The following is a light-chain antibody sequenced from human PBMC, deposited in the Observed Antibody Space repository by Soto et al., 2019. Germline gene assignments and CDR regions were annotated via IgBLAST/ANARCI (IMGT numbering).Light chain of an antibody. CDR3: SSYTISSTWV. CDR1: SSDVGGYNY. CDR2: DVS. Sequence: QSALTQPASVSGSPGQSITISCTGTSSDVGGYNYVSWYQQHPGKAPKLMIYDVSNWPSGVSNRFSGSKSGNTASLTISGLQAEDEADYYCSSYTISSTWVFGGGTKLTVL. J-gene: IGLJ3*02. V-gene: IGLV2-14*01.